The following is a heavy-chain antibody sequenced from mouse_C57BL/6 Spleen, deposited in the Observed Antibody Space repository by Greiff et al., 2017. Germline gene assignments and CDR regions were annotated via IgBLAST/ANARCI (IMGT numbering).Heavy chain of an antibody. Sequence: VMLVESGAELVKPGASVKISCKASGYAFSSYWMNWVKQRPGKGLEWIGQIYPGDGDTNYNGKFKGKATLTADKSSSTAYMQLSSLTSEDSAVYFCARSTVVHYFDYWGQGTTLTVSS. V-gene: IGHV1-80*01. CDR2: IYPGDGDT. CDR1: GYAFSSYW. CDR3: ARSTVVHYFDY. D-gene: IGHD1-1*01. J-gene: IGHJ2*01.